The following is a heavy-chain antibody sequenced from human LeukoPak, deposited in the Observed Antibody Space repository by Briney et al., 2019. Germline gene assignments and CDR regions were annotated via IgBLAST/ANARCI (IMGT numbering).Heavy chain of an antibody. J-gene: IGHJ4*02. D-gene: IGHD4-11*01. Sequence: PGGSLRLSCAASGGTVSGYGMNWVRQAPGKGREWVSSISGGGGTIHYADSLKGRFTMSRDNAKNSLYLQMNSLRAEDTAVYYCARGYSNPPLEYWGQGTLVTVSS. V-gene: IGHV3-48*01. CDR3: ARGYSNPPLEY. CDR1: GGTVSGYG. CDR2: ISGGGGTI.